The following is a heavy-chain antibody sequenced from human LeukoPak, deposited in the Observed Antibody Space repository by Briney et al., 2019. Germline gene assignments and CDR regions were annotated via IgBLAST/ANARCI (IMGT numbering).Heavy chain of an antibody. D-gene: IGHD2-15*01. CDR3: VKEMVAATDY. V-gene: IGHV3-64D*06. CDR2: ISSNGGST. CDR1: GFTVRSNY. J-gene: IGHJ4*02. Sequence: GGSLRLSCAASGFTVRSNYMSWVRQAPGKGLEYVSAISSNGGSTYYADSVKGRFTISRDNSKNTLYLQMSSLRAEDTAVYYCVKEMVAATDYWGQGTLVTVSS.